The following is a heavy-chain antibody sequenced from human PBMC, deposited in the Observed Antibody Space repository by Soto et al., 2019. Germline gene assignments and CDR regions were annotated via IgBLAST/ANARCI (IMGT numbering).Heavy chain of an antibody. V-gene: IGHV4-59*01. CDR1: GGSISSYY. D-gene: IGHD3-16*01. CDR3: ARGEPTSDYISP. Sequence: PSETLSLTCTVSGGSISSYYWSWIRQPPGKGLEWIGYIYYSGSTNYNPSLMSRVTISVDTSKNQFSLKLSSVTAADTAVYYCARGEPTSDYISPCGQGTLVTVSS. CDR2: IYYSGST. J-gene: IGHJ5*02.